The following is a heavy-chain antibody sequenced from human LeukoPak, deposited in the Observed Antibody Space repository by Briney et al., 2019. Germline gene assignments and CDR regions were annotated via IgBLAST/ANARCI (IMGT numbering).Heavy chain of an antibody. J-gene: IGHJ3*02. Sequence: SETLSLTCTVSGGSISSYYWSWIRQPAGKGLEWIGRIYTSGSTNYNPSLKSRVTMSVDTSKNQFSLKLSSVTAADTAVYYCARVSGDIVPMVYDAGAFDIWGQGTMVTVSS. CDR3: ARVSGDIVPMVYDAGAFDI. D-gene: IGHD2-8*01. CDR1: GGSISSYY. V-gene: IGHV4-4*07. CDR2: IYTSGST.